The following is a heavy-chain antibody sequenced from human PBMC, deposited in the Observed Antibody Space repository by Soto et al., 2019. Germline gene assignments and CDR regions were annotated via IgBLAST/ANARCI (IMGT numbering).Heavy chain of an antibody. CDR2: IYPGDSDT. V-gene: IGHV5-51*01. CDR1: GYSFTSYW. J-gene: IGHJ3*02. D-gene: IGHD4-17*01. CDR3: ARQDDYGDAHDALDI. Sequence: GESLKISCKGSGYSFTSYWIGWVRQMPGKGLEWMGIIYPGDSDTRYSPSFQGQVTISADKSISTAYLQWSSLKASDTAMYYCARQDDYGDAHDALDIWGQGTMVTVSS.